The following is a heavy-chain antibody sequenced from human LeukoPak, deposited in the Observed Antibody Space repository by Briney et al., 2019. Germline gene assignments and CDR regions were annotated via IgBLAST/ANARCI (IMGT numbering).Heavy chain of an antibody. CDR3: AKGTRIAARPNFDY. CDR2: ISGSGGGT. V-gene: IGHV3-23*01. CDR1: EFTFSSYA. Sequence: GGSLRLSCAASEFTFSSYAINWVRQTPEKGLEWVSAISGSGGGTYYADSVKGRFTISRDNSKNTLFLQMNSLRAEDTAVYYCAKGTRIAARPNFDYWGQGTQVTVSS. D-gene: IGHD6-6*01. J-gene: IGHJ4*02.